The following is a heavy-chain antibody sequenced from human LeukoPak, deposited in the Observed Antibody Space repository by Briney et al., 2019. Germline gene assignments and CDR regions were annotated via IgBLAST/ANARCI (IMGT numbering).Heavy chain of an antibody. Sequence: ASVKVSCKASGGTFSGYAISWVRQAPGQGLEWMGGIIPIFGTANYAQKFQGRVTITADESTSTAYMELSSLRSEDTAVYYCARTSGVVEWLSHQQFQGLYYYYGMDVWGQGTTVTVSS. J-gene: IGHJ6*02. CDR1: GGTFSGYA. V-gene: IGHV1-69*13. CDR3: ARTSGVVEWLSHQQFQGLYYYYGMDV. D-gene: IGHD3-3*01. CDR2: IIPIFGTA.